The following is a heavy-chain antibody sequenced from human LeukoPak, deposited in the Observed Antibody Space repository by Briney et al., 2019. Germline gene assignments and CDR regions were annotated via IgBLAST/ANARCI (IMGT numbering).Heavy chain of an antibody. CDR3: ARDSYGDYVNDAFDI. D-gene: IGHD4-17*01. V-gene: IGHV4-34*01. J-gene: IGHJ3*02. CDR1: GVSFSGYY. Sequence: SETLSLTCAVYGVSFSGYYWSWIRQPPGKGLEWIGEINHSGSTNYNPSLKSRVTISVDTSKNQSSLKLSSVTAADTAVYYCARDSYGDYVNDAFDIWGQGTMVTVSS. CDR2: INHSGST.